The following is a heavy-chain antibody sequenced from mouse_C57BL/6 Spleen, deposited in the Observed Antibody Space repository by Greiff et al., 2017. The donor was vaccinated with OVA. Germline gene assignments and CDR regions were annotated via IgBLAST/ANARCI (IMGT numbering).Heavy chain of an antibody. J-gene: IGHJ4*01. D-gene: IGHD3-2*02. CDR1: GFSLTSYG. CDR3: ARHELRGDYAMDY. CDR2: IWSDGST. V-gene: IGHV2-6-1*01. Sequence: VQLQQSGPGLVAPSQSLSITCTVSGFSLTSYGVHWVRQPPGKGLEWLVVIWSDGSTTYNSALKSRLSISKDNSKSQVFLKMNSLQTDDTAMYYCARHELRGDYAMDYWGQGTSVTVSS.